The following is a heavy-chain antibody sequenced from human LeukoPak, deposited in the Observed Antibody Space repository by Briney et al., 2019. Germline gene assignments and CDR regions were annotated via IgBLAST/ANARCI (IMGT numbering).Heavy chain of an antibody. Sequence: PGRSLRLSCAASGFTFSSYSMNWVRQDPGKGLDWVSSISSSSSYIYYAGSVKGRFTISRDNAKNSLYLQMNSLRAEDTAVYYCARDGQQLPFDYWGQGTLVTVSS. D-gene: IGHD6-13*01. CDR1: GFTFSSYS. CDR3: ARDGQQLPFDY. J-gene: IGHJ4*02. V-gene: IGHV3-21*01. CDR2: ISSSSSYI.